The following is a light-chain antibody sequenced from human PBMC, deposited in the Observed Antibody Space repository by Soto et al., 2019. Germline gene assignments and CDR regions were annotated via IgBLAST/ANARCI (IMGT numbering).Light chain of an antibody. CDR3: SSYTTSSTLV. Sequence: SALTQPASVSGSPGQSITISCTGTSSDVGDYNYVSWYQQHPGKAPNLMIYEVSNRPSGVSNSFSGSKSGNTASLTISGLQAEDEADYYCSSYTTSSTLVFGGGTKLTVL. CDR2: EVS. J-gene: IGLJ3*02. CDR1: SSDVGDYNY. V-gene: IGLV2-14*01.